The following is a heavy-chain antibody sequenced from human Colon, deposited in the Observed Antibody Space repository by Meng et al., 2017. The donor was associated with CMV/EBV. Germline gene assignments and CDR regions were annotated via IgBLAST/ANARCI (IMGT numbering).Heavy chain of an antibody. CDR2: ISSDGRNK. J-gene: IGHJ4*02. D-gene: IGHD4-17*01. CDR1: GFSFSSSS. V-gene: IGHV3-64*02. Sequence: GEALRVSCAASGFSFSSSSMLWVRQAPGKGLEYGAGISSDGRNKYYADSLKGRFTISRDNSKNTLYLEMGSLRPEDMAVYYCATAPSTVTTNYWGRGTLVTVSS. CDR3: ATAPSTVTTNY.